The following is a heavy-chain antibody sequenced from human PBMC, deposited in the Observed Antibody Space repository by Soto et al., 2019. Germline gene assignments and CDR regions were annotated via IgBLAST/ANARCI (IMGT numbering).Heavy chain of an antibody. CDR1: GYTFTSYY. Sequence: ASVKVSCKASGYTFTSYYMHWVRQAPGQGLEWMGIINPSDGSTYYADSVKGRFTISRDNSKNTLNLQMNSLRAEDTAVYYCARRSSSWYFDYWGQGTLVTVSS. D-gene: IGHD6-13*01. V-gene: IGHV1-46*04. CDR2: INPSDGST. CDR3: ARRSSSWYFDY. J-gene: IGHJ4*02.